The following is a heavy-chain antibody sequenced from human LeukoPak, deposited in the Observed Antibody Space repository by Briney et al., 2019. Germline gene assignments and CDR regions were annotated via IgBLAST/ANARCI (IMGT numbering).Heavy chain of an antibody. Sequence: GGSLRLSCAASGFIFRGHGMTWVRQGPGKGLEWVSGISGSGGNTYYADSVKGRFTISRDNAKNSLYLQMNSLRAEDTAVYYCARGIIGEAVAGTSPLSRWGQGTLVTVSS. V-gene: IGHV3-23*01. D-gene: IGHD6-19*01. CDR1: GFIFRGHG. CDR2: ISGSGGNT. J-gene: IGHJ4*02. CDR3: ARGIIGEAVAGTSPLSR.